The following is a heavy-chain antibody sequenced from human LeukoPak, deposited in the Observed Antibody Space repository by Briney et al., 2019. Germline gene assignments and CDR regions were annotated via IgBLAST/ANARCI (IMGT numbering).Heavy chain of an antibody. Sequence: ASVKVSCKASGYTFTGYYMHWVRQAPGQGLELMGRINPNSGGANYAQKFQGRVTMTRDTSISTAYMELSRLRSDDTAVYYCARDLFESTSRSARKTGYNWFDPWGQGTLVTVSS. D-gene: IGHD1-14*01. CDR3: ARDLFESTSRSARKTGYNWFDP. J-gene: IGHJ5*02. CDR2: INPNSGGA. V-gene: IGHV1-2*06. CDR1: GYTFTGYY.